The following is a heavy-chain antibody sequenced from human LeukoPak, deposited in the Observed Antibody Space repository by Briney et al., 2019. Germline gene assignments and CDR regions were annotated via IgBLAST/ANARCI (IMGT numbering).Heavy chain of an antibody. CDR3: AKDQPAAYFDY. CDR1: GFTFSSYG. V-gene: IGHV3-30*02. Sequence: GGSLRLSCAASGFTFSSYGMHWVRQAPGKGLEWVAFIRNDGSKKYYADSVKGRFTISRDNSKNTLYLQMNSLRAEDTAVYYCAKDQPAAYFDYWGQGSLVTVSS. D-gene: IGHD2-2*01. J-gene: IGHJ4*02. CDR2: IRNDGSKK.